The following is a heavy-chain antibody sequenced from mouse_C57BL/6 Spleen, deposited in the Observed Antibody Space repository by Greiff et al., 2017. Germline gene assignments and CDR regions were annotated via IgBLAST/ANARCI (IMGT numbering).Heavy chain of an antibody. CDR2: IYPGDGYT. V-gene: IGHV1-80*01. CDR3: ARELPRYFDV. J-gene: IGHJ1*03. Sequence: VKLQESGAELVKPGASVKISCKASGYAFSSYWMNWVKQRPGKGLEWIGQIYPGDGYTNYNGKFKGKATLTADKSSSTAYMQLSSLTSEDSAVYFCARELPRYFDVWGTGTTVTVSS. CDR1: GYAFSSYW. D-gene: IGHD2-1*01.